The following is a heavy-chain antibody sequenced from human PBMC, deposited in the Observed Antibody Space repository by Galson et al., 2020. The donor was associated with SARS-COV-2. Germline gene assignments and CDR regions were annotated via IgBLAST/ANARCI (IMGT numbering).Heavy chain of an antibody. J-gene: IGHJ6*03. CDR2: ISGNGAST. D-gene: IGHD3-10*01. CDR3: AKGGIGVTVFGVVNPYFQHYYMDV. V-gene: IGHV3-23*01. CDR1: GFTFSAYA. Sequence: GESLKISCGASGFTFSAYAMSWVRQAPGKGLEWVSGISGNGASTYYADSVKGRFTISRDNSKDTVSLHVTSLRADDTAAYYCAKGGIGVTVFGVVNPYFQHYYMDVWGAGTTVTVSS.